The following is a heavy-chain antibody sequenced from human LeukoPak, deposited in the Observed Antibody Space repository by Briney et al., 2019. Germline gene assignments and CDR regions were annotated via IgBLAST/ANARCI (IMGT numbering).Heavy chain of an antibody. Sequence: SQTLSLTCAVSGGSISSGGYSWRWIRQPPGKGLEWIGYIYHSGSTYYNPSLKSRVTVSVDRSKNQFSLKLSSVTAADTAVYYCARGDGYNFRGWFDPWGQGTLVTVSS. D-gene: IGHD5-24*01. J-gene: IGHJ5*02. V-gene: IGHV4-30-2*01. CDR1: GGSISSGGYS. CDR2: IYHSGST. CDR3: ARGDGYNFRGWFDP.